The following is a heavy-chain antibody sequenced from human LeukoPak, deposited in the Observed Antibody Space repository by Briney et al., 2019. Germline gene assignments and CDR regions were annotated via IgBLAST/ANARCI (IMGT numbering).Heavy chain of an antibody. J-gene: IGHJ4*02. V-gene: IGHV3-30-3*01. Sequence: TGGSLRLSCAASGFIFTSYAMHWVRRAPGGGLEWMAIISYDGSNKYYAESVKGRFTISRDNSKNSLYLQMNSLRTEDTAVYYCARDWQWLADYWGQGTLVTVSS. CDR3: ARDWQWLADY. CDR1: GFIFTSYA. CDR2: ISYDGSNK. D-gene: IGHD6-19*01.